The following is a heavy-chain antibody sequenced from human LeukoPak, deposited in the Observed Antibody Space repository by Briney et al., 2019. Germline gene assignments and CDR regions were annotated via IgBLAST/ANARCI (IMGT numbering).Heavy chain of an antibody. Sequence: GALRLSCSASGFTVSSNYMSWVRQAPGKGLEWGSVIYSGGSTYYADSVKGRFTISRDNSKNTLYLQMNRLRDEDTAVYYCAKGTYYYDSSGYYGGYYLDYWGQGTLVTVSS. J-gene: IGHJ4*02. V-gene: IGHV3-53*01. D-gene: IGHD3-22*01. CDR1: GFTVSSNY. CDR2: IYSGGST. CDR3: AKGTYYYDSSGYYGGYYLDY.